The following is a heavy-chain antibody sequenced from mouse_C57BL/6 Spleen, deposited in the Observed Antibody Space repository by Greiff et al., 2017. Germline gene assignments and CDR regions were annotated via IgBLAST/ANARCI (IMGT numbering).Heavy chain of an antibody. Sequence: VQLQQSGPELVKPGASVKIPCKASGYTFTDYNMDWVKQSHGKSLEWIGDINPNNGGTIYNQKFKGKATLTVDKSSSTAYMELRSLTSEDTAVYDCARWLRRGYYFDYWGQGTTLTVSS. D-gene: IGHD2-2*01. V-gene: IGHV1-18*01. CDR1: GYTFTDYN. J-gene: IGHJ2*01. CDR3: ARWLRRGYYFDY. CDR2: INPNNGGT.